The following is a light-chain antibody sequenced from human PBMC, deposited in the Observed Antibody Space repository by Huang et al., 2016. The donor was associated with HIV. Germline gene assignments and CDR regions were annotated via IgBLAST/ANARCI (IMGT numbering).Light chain of an antibody. J-gene: IGKJ4*01. V-gene: IGKV3-15*01. CDR1: QSVNSN. Sequence: EIVMTQSPATLSVSPGERATLSCRASQSVNSNLAGYQQKPGQAPRLLIYGASTRATGIPARFSGSGSGTEFTLTISSLQSEDFAVYSCQQYNNWPLTFGGGTKVEIK. CDR3: QQYNNWPLT. CDR2: GAS.